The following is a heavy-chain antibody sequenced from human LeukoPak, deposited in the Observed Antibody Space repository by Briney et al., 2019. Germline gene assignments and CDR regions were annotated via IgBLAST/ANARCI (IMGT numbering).Heavy chain of an antibody. CDR3: ARVRVGSWYYCDY. J-gene: IGHJ4*02. V-gene: IGHV1-46*01. CDR1: GYTFTSYY. Sequence: GASVKVSCKASGYTFTSYYIHWVRQAPGQGLEWMGIINPTGGSTSYAQNFQGRVTMTRDTSTSTVYMELSSLRSEDTAVYSCARVRVGSWYYCDYWGQGTLVTVSS. CDR2: INPTGGST. D-gene: IGHD6-13*01.